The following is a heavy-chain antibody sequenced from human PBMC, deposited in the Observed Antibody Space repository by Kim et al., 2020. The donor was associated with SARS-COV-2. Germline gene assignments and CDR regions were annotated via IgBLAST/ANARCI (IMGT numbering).Heavy chain of an antibody. D-gene: IGHD3-22*01. J-gene: IGHJ4*02. CDR1: GGSISSGGYY. Sequence: SETLSLTCTVSGGSISSGGYYWSWIRQHPGKGLEWIGYIYYSGSTYYNPSLKSRVTISVDTSKNQFSLKLSSVTAADTAVYYCARARITMIVVVTEFDYWGQGTLLTVSS. CDR3: ARARITMIVVVTEFDY. V-gene: IGHV4-31*03. CDR2: IYYSGST.